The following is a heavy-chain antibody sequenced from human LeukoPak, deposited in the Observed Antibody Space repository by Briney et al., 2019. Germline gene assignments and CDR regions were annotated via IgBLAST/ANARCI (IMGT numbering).Heavy chain of an antibody. D-gene: IGHD1-26*01. V-gene: IGHV4-59*11. Sequence: SETLSLTCTVSGVSITSHFWSWLRQPPGKGLEWIGYIYHSGITNYNPSLKSRVTISVDTSKNQFSLELSSVTAADTAVYYCARDGYSGSSLFDSWGQGTLVTVSS. CDR2: IYHSGIT. J-gene: IGHJ4*02. CDR3: ARDGYSGSSLFDS. CDR1: GVSITSHF.